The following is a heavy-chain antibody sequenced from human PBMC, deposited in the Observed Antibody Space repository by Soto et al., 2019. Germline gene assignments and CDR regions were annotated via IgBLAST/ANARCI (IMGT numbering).Heavy chain of an antibody. J-gene: IGHJ6*02. CDR2: ISSSSSTI. V-gene: IGHV3-48*02. D-gene: IGHD6-6*01. CDR1: GFTFSSYS. CDR3: ARGGYSSSSGDYYYYGMDV. Sequence: PGGSLRLSCAASGFTFSSYSMNWVRQAPGKGLEWVSYISSSSSTIYYADSVKGRFTISRDNAKNSLYLQMNSLRDEDTAVYYCARGGYSSSSGDYYYYGMDVWGQGTTVTVSS.